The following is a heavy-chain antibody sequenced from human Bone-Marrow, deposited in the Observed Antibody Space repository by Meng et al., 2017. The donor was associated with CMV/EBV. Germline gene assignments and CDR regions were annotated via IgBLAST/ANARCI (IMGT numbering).Heavy chain of an antibody. CDR3: ARYVVVPTRAVDF. CDR1: GFSLITGHW. CDR2: GYYSGAT. D-gene: IGHD2-21*01. J-gene: IGHJ3*01. V-gene: IGHV4-28*01. Sequence: LKISRGVSGFSLITGHWWGWIRQPPGKGLEWIGYGYYSGATHYNPSLKSRVTVSLDTSKNEFSLKLNSVTAVDTAMYYCARYVVVPTRAVDFWGQGTMVTVSS.